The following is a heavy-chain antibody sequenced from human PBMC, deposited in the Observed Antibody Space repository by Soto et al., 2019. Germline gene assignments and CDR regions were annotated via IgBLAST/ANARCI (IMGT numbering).Heavy chain of an antibody. J-gene: IGHJ4*02. V-gene: IGHV1-46*01. CDR2: INPSGGST. D-gene: IGHD6-13*01. CDR1: GYTFTSYY. CDR3: ARDLIAAAGHGY. Sequence: ASVKVSCKASGYTFTSYYMHWVRQAPGQGLEWMGIINPSGGSTSYAQKFQGRVTMTRDTSTSTVYLELSSLRSEHTAVYYCARDLIAAAGHGYWGQVTLVTVSS.